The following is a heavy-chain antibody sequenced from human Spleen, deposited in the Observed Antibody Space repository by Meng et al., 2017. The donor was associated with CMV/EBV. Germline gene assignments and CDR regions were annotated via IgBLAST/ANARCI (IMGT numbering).Heavy chain of an antibody. J-gene: IGHJ5*02. D-gene: IGHD2-8*01. CDR3: ARGGRYCTNGVCYGWFDP. Sequence: SETLSLTCAVYGGSFSGYYWSWIRQPPGKGLEWIGEINHSGSTNYNPSLKSRVTISVDTSKNQFSLKLSSVTAADTAVYYCARGGRYCTNGVCYGWFDPWGQGTLVTVS. CDR2: INHSGST. CDR1: GGSFSGYY. V-gene: IGHV4-34*01.